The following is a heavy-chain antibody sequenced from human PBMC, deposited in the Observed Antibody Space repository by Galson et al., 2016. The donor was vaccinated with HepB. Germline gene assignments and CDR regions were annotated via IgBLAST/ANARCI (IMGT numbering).Heavy chain of an antibody. V-gene: IGHV1-18*01. CDR2: ISAYNGQT. Sequence: SVKVSCKASGYTFSTYGINWVRQAPGQGLEWMGWISAYNGQTDSAQNLQGRVTMTIDTSTTTAYMELRSLRSDDTGVYYCSRARYTTSSLFDSWGQGTLVTVSS. J-gene: IGHJ5*01. CDR1: GYTFSTYG. CDR3: SRARYTTSSLFDS. D-gene: IGHD6-6*01.